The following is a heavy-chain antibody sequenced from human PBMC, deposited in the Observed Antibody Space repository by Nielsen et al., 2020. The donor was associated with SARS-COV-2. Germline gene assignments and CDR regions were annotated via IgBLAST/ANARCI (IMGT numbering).Heavy chain of an antibody. J-gene: IGHJ6*02. CDR2: ISYDGRNK. Sequence: GESLKISCAASGFTFISYVMHWVRQAPGKGLEWVAVISYDGRNKYYADSVKGRFTVSRDNSKNTLYLQMNSLRAEDTAVYYCAREEYYYDSSGYYYVYYGMDVWGQGTTVTVSS. D-gene: IGHD3-22*01. V-gene: IGHV3-30*03. CDR3: AREEYYYDSSGYYYVYYGMDV. CDR1: GFTFISYV.